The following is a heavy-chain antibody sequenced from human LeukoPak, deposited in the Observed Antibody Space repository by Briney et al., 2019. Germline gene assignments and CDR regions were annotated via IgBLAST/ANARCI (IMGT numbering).Heavy chain of an antibody. CDR2: IVVGSGNT. CDR1: GFTFTSSA. D-gene: IGHD2-2*01. Sequence: SVKVSCKASGFTFTSSAMQWVRQARGQRLEWIGWIVVGSGNTNYAQKFQERVTITRDMSTSTAYIELSSLRSEDTAVYYCAAALEYQLLKGYFDLWGRGTLVTVSS. V-gene: IGHV1-58*02. CDR3: AAALEYQLLKGYFDL. J-gene: IGHJ2*01.